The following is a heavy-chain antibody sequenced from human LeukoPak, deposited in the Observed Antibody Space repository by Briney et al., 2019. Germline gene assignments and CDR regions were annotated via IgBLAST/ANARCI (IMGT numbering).Heavy chain of an antibody. CDR3: TAHPGYCSSTSCYSSDY. CDR2: IKSKTDGGTT. V-gene: IGHV3-15*01. J-gene: IGHJ4*02. D-gene: IGHD2-2*02. CDR1: GFTFSNAW. Sequence: GGSLRLSCAASGFTFSNAWMSWVRQAPGKGLEWVGRIKSKTDGGTTDYAAPVKGRFTISRDDSKNTLYLQMNSLKTEDTAVYYCTAHPGYCSSTSCYSSDYRGQGTLVTVSS.